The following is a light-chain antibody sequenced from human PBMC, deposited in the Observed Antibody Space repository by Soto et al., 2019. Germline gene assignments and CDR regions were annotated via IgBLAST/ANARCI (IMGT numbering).Light chain of an antibody. CDR1: QSVSSN. V-gene: IGKV3-15*01. CDR3: QQYNNWPPIT. J-gene: IGKJ5*01. CDR2: GAS. Sequence: EIVMTQSPATLSVSPGERATLSCRASQSVSSNLAWYQQKPGQAPRLLIYGASTRATGIPARFSGSGSGTEFTLTISGLQSEDFAVYDCQQYNNWPPITFGQGTRLEFK.